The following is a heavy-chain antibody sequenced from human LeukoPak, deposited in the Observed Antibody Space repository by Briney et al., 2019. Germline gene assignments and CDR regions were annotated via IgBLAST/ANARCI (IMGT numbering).Heavy chain of an antibody. CDR1: RYSFTNYC. Sequence: GESLKIYCQDSRYSFTNYCIGWVRQMPGKGLKWMGIIYAGGSDTRYSPSSQGQVTISADKSISTAYLQWSSLKASDTAMYYCARARNGDSYWTNWGQGTLVTVSS. D-gene: IGHD4-17*01. V-gene: IGHV5-51*01. CDR3: ARARNGDSYWTN. CDR2: IYAGGSDT. J-gene: IGHJ4*02.